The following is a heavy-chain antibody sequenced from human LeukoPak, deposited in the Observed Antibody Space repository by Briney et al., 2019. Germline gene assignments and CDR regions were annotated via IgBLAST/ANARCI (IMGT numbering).Heavy chain of an antibody. Sequence: PSETLSLTCTVSGGSISSYYWSWIRQPPGKGLEWIGYIYYSGSTNYNPSLKSRVTISVDTSKNQFSLKLSSVTAADTAVYYCARGKIGYCSSTSCGWAFDIWGQGTMVTVSS. D-gene: IGHD2-2*01. CDR2: IYYSGST. V-gene: IGHV4-59*08. CDR3: ARGKIGYCSSTSCGWAFDI. CDR1: GGSISSYY. J-gene: IGHJ3*02.